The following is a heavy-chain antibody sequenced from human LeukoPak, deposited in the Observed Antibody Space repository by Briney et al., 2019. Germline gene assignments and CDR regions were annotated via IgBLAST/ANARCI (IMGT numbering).Heavy chain of an antibody. D-gene: IGHD3-10*01. Sequence: GGSLRLSCAASGFTLSAAWMSWVGQAPGKGLEWVGRIKSKTDGGTTDYATPVKGRFTISRDDSKNTLYLQMNSLKTEDSAVYYCSTGLSWELTFDYWGQGTLVTVSS. CDR3: STGLSWELTFDY. CDR1: GFTLSAAW. CDR2: IKSKTDGGTT. V-gene: IGHV3-15*01. J-gene: IGHJ4*02.